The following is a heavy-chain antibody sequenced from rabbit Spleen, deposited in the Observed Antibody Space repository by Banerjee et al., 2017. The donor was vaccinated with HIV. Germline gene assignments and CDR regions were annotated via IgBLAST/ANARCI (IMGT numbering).Heavy chain of an antibody. J-gene: IGHJ4*01. D-gene: IGHD1-1*01. Sequence: QEQLVESGGGLVQPEGSLTLTCTASGFSFSSSYYMCWVRQAPGKGLEWIGCIYTGSGSAYYASWAKSRFTISKTSSTTLTLQMTSLTAADTATYFCARYDSANYGPGRLWGPGTLVTVS. CDR2: IYTGSGSA. V-gene: IGHV1S45*01. CDR1: GFSFSSSYY. CDR3: ARYDSANYGPGRL.